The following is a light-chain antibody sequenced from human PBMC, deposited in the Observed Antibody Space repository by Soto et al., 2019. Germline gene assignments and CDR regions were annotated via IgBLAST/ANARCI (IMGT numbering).Light chain of an antibody. CDR2: DAS. J-gene: IGKJ3*01. Sequence: EIVLTQSPVTVSLSPGERATLSCRASQSVSGYVAWYQQKPGQAPRLLIYDASSRATGIPARFSGSGSGTDFTLTINSLEPEDFAVYYCQQRSNWPPVFTFGPGTKVDIK. CDR3: QQRSNWPPVFT. CDR1: QSVSGY. V-gene: IGKV3-11*01.